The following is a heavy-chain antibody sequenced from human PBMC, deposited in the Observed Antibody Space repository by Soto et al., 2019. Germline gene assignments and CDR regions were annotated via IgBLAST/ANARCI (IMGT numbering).Heavy chain of an antibody. CDR2: ISAYNGNT. D-gene: IGHD3-10*01. CDR1: GYTFTSYG. Sequence: GASVKVSCKASGYTFTSYGISWVRQAPGQGLEWMGWISAYNGNTNYAQKLQGRVTMTTDTSTSTAYMELRSLRSDDTAVYYCARDPPGTGDYYYYGMDVWGQGTTVTVSS. CDR3: ARDPPGTGDYYYYGMDV. V-gene: IGHV1-18*01. J-gene: IGHJ6*02.